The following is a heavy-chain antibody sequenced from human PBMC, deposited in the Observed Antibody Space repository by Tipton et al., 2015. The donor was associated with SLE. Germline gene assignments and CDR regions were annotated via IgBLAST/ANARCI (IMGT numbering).Heavy chain of an antibody. Sequence: TLSLTCIVSGGSISSYYWSWIRQPPGKGLEWIGYIYYSGSTNYNPSLKSRVTISVDTSKNQFSLKLSSVTAADTAVYYCARESPPGSSHYYGMDVWGQGTTVTVSS. CDR1: GGSISSYY. J-gene: IGHJ6*02. CDR2: IYYSGST. D-gene: IGHD6-13*01. V-gene: IGHV4-59*01. CDR3: ARESPPGSSHYYGMDV.